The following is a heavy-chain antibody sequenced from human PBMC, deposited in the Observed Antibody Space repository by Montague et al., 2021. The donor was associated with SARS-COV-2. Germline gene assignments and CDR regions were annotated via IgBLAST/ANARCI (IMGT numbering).Heavy chain of an antibody. Sequence: SETLSLTCTVSGGSVSSGSFYWSWIRQPPGKGLELIGYIYYTGSSNYNPSLKSRVTISVDTSKNQFSLKLSSVTAADTAVYYCASLRGSAEILTAFQGVSYFYGMTSGAKGPRSPSP. J-gene: IGHJ6*02. CDR3: ASLRGSAEILTAFQGVSYFYGMTS. CDR2: IYYTGSS. CDR1: GGSVSSGSFY. D-gene: IGHD3-9*01. V-gene: IGHV4-61*01.